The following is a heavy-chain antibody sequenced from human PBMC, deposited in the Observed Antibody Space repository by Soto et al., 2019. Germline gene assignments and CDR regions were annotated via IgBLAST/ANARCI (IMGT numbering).Heavy chain of an antibody. Sequence: GGSLRLSCASSGFPFSDYYMSWIRQAPGKGLEWVSYISSSGSTIYYADSVKGRFTISRDNAKNSLYLQMNSLRAEDTAVYYCARWGRYCSGGSCHHRWFDPWGQGTLVTVSS. V-gene: IGHV3-11*01. CDR2: ISSSGSTI. CDR1: GFPFSDYY. CDR3: ARWGRYCSGGSCHHRWFDP. D-gene: IGHD2-15*01. J-gene: IGHJ5*02.